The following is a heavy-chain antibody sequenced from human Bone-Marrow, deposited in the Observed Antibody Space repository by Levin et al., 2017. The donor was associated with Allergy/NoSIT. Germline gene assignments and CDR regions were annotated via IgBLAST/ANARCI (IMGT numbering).Heavy chain of an antibody. CDR1: GYSFSTYW. CDR2: IYPRDSDT. D-gene: IGHD3-22*01. Sequence: PGESLKISCKGSGYSFSTYWIGWVRQMPGKGLEWMGIIYPRDSDTRYSPSFQGQVTISVDKSINTAYLQWSSLKASDTAMYYCARDHYTDSTGFLPLFDYWGQGTLVTVSA. CDR3: ARDHYTDSTGFLPLFDY. V-gene: IGHV5-51*01. J-gene: IGHJ4*02.